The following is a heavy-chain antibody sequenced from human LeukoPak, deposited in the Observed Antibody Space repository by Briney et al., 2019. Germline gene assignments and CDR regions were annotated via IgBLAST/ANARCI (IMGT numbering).Heavy chain of an antibody. V-gene: IGHV4-30-2*01. CDR1: GGSISSGGYY. J-gene: IGHJ2*01. CDR3: ARSDYGGKGGYWYFDL. Sequence: KASETLSLTCTVSGGSISSGGYYWSWIRQPPGEGLEWIGYIYHSGSTYYNPSLKSRVTISVDRSKNQFSLKLSSVTAADTAVYYCARSDYGGKGGYWYFDLWGRGTLVTVSS. CDR2: IYHSGST. D-gene: IGHD4-23*01.